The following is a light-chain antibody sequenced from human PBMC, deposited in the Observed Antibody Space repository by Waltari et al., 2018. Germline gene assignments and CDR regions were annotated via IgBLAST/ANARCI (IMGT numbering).Light chain of an antibody. CDR2: KNN. CDR1: SSNIGSNY. V-gene: IGLV1-47*01. CDR3: AAWDDSLSGLV. Sequence: QSVLTQPPSASGTPGQKVTLSCNGSSSNIGSNYVYRYQQLPGTAPKLLIFKNNQRPSGVPAGLSDSKSGTSASLAINGLRSEDEADYYCAAWDDSLSGLVLGGGTKVTVL. J-gene: IGLJ3*02.